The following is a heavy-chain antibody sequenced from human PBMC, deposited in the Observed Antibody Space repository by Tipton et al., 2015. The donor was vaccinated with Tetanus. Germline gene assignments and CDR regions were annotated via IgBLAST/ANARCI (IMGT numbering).Heavy chain of an antibody. V-gene: IGHV3-48*01. CDR2: ISSSSSTI. CDR1: GFTFSTYS. J-gene: IGHJ4*02. D-gene: IGHD1-1*01. CDR3: ARKVSGTPSGFDY. Sequence: SLRLSCAASGFTFSTYSMNWVRQAPGKGLEWVSYISSSSSTIYYADSVKGRFTISRDNAKNSLYLQMNSLRAEDTAVYYCARKVSGTPSGFDYWGQGTLVTVSS.